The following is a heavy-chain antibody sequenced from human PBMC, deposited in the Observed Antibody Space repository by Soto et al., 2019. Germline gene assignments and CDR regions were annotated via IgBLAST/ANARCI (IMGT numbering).Heavy chain of an antibody. J-gene: IGHJ1*01. CDR2: INPSGGTT. V-gene: IGHV1-46*01. CDR1: GXIXXXXX. CDR3: ARALXYHDAIGYPGYFQH. Sequence: QVQLVQSGAEVKKPGASVKVSCKASGXIXXXXXXXXXXXXXXXXLEWMALINPSGGTTNYAQKFQGRXXMTXXTXTSTXYXXXXXXXXXDXXVYYCARALXYHDAIGYPGYFQHWGQGTLVTVSS. D-gene: IGHD3-22*01.